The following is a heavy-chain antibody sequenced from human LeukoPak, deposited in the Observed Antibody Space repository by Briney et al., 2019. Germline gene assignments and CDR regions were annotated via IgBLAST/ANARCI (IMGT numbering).Heavy chain of an antibody. J-gene: IGHJ4*02. Sequence: SETLSLTCAVYGGSFSGYYWSWIRQPPGKGLEWIGYIFYTGRTNYNPSLQSRVTFFLDTSKNQFSLKLSSVSAADTAVYYCARTSSSGLVGGYYFDYWGQGTLVTVSS. CDR2: IFYTGRT. CDR3: ARTSSSGLVGGYYFDY. D-gene: IGHD6-19*01. CDR1: GGSFSGYY. V-gene: IGHV4-59*01.